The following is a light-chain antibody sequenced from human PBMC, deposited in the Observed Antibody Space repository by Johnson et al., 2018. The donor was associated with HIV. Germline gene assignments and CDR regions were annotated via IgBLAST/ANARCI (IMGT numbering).Light chain of an antibody. Sequence: QSVLTQPPSVSAAPGQKVTISCSGSSSNIGNNYVSWYQQLPGTAPKLLIYDNNKRPSGIPDRFSGSKSGTSATLGITGLQTGDEADYYCGTWDSNLSAYVCGTGPKV. CDR1: SSNIGNNY. J-gene: IGLJ1*01. CDR2: DNN. V-gene: IGLV1-51*01. CDR3: GTWDSNLSAYV.